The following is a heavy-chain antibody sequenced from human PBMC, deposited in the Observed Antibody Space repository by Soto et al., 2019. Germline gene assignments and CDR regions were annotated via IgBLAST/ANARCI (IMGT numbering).Heavy chain of an antibody. CDR3: ARDRPGTTFVLGYYFDY. Sequence: GGSLRLSCAASGFTFSSYAMHWVRQAPGKGLEWVAVISYDGSNKYYADSVKGRFTISRDNSKNTLYLQMNSLRAEDTAVYYCARDRPGTTFVLGYYFDYWGQGTLVTVSS. CDR2: ISYDGSNK. V-gene: IGHV3-30-3*01. D-gene: IGHD1-7*01. J-gene: IGHJ4*02. CDR1: GFTFSSYA.